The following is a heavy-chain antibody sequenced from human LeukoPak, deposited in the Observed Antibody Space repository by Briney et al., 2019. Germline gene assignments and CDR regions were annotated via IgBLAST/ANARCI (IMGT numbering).Heavy chain of an antibody. CDR2: INPHSGGS. Sequence: ASVKVSCKASGYTFTSYYMHWVRQAPGQGLEWMGWINPHSGGSNYAQKFQGRVTMTRDTSISTAYMDLSRLGSDDTALYYCAREGGEAAAGFDYWGQGTLVTVSS. J-gene: IGHJ4*02. CDR3: AREGGEAAAGFDY. CDR1: GYTFTSYY. D-gene: IGHD6-13*01. V-gene: IGHV1-2*02.